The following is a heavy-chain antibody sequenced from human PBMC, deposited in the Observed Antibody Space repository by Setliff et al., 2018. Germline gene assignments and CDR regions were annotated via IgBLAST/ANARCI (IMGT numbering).Heavy chain of an antibody. V-gene: IGHV1-18*04. CDR2: ISGYNGYT. CDR1: GYTLTNYY. J-gene: IGHJ3*02. D-gene: IGHD2-2*01. CDR3: VRDRAAIVVGPPTAAFDI. Sequence: ASVKVSCKASGYTLTNYYMHWVRQAPGQGLEWMGWISGYNGYTVYAQKLQGRVTLTTDTSTGTAYMEVRSLRSDDTAQYYCVRDRAAIVVGPPTAAFDIWGQGTMVTGS.